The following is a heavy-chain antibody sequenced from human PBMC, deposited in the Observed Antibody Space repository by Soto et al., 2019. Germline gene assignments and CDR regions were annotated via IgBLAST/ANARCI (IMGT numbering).Heavy chain of an antibody. CDR1: VGCISTSRHY. CDR3: ARRNANSSGYFHYFDS. V-gene: IGHV4-39*01. J-gene: IGHJ4*02. Sequence: PSETLSLTCTVSVGCISTSRHYWAWVRQPPGKGLEWIASIYYSGTTDYNPSLESRVTISVDTSKNQFSLKLSSVTAADTAVYFCARRNANSSGYFHYFDSPGQRTLVPVSS. CDR2: IYYSGTT. D-gene: IGHD3-22*01.